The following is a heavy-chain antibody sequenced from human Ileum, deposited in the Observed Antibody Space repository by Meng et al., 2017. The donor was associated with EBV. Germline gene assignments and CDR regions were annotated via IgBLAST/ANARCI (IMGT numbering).Heavy chain of an antibody. CDR1: GGSFSGYY. CDR2: INHSGST. CDR3: ARDARFLWGGWFDP. D-gene: IGHD2-21*01. Sequence: QVQLQQWGAGLLKPSETLSRTCAVYGGSFSGYYWSWIRQPPGKGLEWIGEINHSGSTNYKPSLKSRVTISVDTSKNQFSLRLSSVTAADTAVYYCARDARFLWGGWFDPWGQGTLVTVSS. V-gene: IGHV4-34*01. J-gene: IGHJ5*02.